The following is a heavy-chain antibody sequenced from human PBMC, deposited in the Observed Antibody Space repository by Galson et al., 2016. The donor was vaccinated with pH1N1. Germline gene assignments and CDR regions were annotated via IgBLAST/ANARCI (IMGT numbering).Heavy chain of an antibody. Sequence: VKVSCKASEYTFIGYYIHWMRQAPGHGLAWMGRINPNNGDTHYAQNFQGRVTMTRDTSISTAYMELNSLRSDDTAAYYCARVNTYDSSGYYPFDYWGQGTQVTVSS. CDR1: EYTFIGYY. D-gene: IGHD3-22*01. V-gene: IGHV1-2*06. J-gene: IGHJ4*02. CDR3: ARVNTYDSSGYYPFDY. CDR2: INPNNGDT.